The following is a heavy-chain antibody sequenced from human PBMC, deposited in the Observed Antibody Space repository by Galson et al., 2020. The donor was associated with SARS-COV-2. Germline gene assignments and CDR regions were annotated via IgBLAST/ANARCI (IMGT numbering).Heavy chain of an antibody. CDR1: GGTFSSYA. Sequence: SVKVSCKASGGTFSSYAISWVRQAPGQGLEWMGGIIPIFGTANYAQKFQGRVTITADESTSTAYMELSSLRSEDTAVYYCARGGWSGSYSAYYYYYMDVWGKGTTVTVSS. D-gene: IGHD1-26*01. CDR2: IIPIFGTA. J-gene: IGHJ6*03. CDR3: ARGGWSGSYSAYYYYYMDV. V-gene: IGHV1-69*13.